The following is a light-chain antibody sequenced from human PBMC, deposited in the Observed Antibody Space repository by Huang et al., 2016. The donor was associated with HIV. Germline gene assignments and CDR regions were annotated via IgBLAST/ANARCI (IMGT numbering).Light chain of an antibody. CDR3: QQSYSALSS. V-gene: IGKV1-39*01. Sequence: IQMTQSPTSLSASVGDRVSIVCRASKSITTYLNWYQQKPGKAPKLLISSASTLHSGLPSRFSGSGSGTEFTLTIRGLQLDDFATYYCQQSYSALSSFGPGTRL. CDR1: KSITTY. J-gene: IGKJ5*01. CDR2: SAS.